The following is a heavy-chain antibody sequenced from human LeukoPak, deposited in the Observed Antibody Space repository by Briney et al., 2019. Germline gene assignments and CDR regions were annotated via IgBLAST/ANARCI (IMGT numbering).Heavy chain of an antibody. Sequence: SETLSLTCSVSGGSVRSDISHWSWIRQPPGRGLEWIGYIYYSGSTNYNPSLKSRVTISVDTSKNQFSLKLSSVTAADTAVYYCARSVGGYYYVGSGYYFDYWGQGTLVTVSS. V-gene: IGHV4-61*01. D-gene: IGHD3-22*01. J-gene: IGHJ4*02. CDR2: IYYSGST. CDR3: ARSVGGYYYVGSGYYFDY. CDR1: GGSVRSDISH.